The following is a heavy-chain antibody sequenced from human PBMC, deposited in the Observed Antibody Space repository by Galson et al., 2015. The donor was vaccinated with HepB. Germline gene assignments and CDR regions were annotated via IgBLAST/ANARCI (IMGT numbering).Heavy chain of an antibody. Sequence: SMRLSCAASGFTVSSNYMSWVRQAPGKGLECVSVIYSGGSTYYADSVKGRFTIPRDTSKNTLYLQMNGLRAEDTAVYYCWGGSYVEDYWGQGTLVTVSS. CDR3: WGGSYVEDY. D-gene: IGHD3-16*01. J-gene: IGHJ4*02. V-gene: IGHV3-53*01. CDR2: IYSGGST. CDR1: GFTVSSNY.